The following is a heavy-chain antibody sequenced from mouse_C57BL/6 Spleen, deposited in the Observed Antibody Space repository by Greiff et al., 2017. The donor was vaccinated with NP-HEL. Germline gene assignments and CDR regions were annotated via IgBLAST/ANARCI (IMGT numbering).Heavy chain of an antibody. Sequence: VQLQQPGAELVMPGASVKLSCKASGYTFTSYWMHWVKQRPGQGLEWIGEIDPSDSYTNYNQKFKGKSTLTVDKSSSTAYMQLSSLTSEDSAVYYCARSTTTVVAWYFDVWGTGTTVTVSS. CDR2: IDPSDSYT. V-gene: IGHV1-69*01. CDR1: GYTFTSYW. J-gene: IGHJ1*03. CDR3: ARSTTTVVAWYFDV. D-gene: IGHD1-1*01.